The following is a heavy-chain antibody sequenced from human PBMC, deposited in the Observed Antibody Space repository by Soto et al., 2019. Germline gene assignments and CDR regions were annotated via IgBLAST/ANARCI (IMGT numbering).Heavy chain of an antibody. CDR3: ARNLYNWHYYYYYGMDV. D-gene: IGHD1-20*01. CDR2: MKPNSGNT. Sequence: QVQLVQSGAEVKKPGASVKVSCKASGYTFTSYDINWVRQATRQGLEWMGWMKPNSGNTGYAQKFQGRVTMTRNTSISTAYMELSSLRSEDTAVYYCARNLYNWHYYYYYGMDVWGQGTTVTVSS. J-gene: IGHJ6*02. CDR1: GYTFTSYD. V-gene: IGHV1-8*01.